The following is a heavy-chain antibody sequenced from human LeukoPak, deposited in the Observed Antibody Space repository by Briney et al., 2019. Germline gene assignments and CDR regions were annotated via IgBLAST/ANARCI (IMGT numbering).Heavy chain of an antibody. CDR3: AREGYYDSSGYYYFDY. CDR2: INPSGGST. CDR1: RYTFTTYY. J-gene: IGHJ4*02. D-gene: IGHD3-22*01. Sequence: GASVKVSCKASRYTFTTYYMHSVRQAPGPGLEWLGIINPSGGSTSYAQKFQSRVTMTKDMSTSTVYMELSSLRSEDTAVYYCAREGYYDSSGYYYFDYWGQGTLVTVSS. V-gene: IGHV1-46*01.